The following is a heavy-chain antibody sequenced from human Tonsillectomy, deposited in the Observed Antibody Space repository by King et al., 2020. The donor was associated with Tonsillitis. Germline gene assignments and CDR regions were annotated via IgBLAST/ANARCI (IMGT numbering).Heavy chain of an antibody. CDR1: GFTFSNYW. V-gene: IGHV3-7*01. Sequence: DVQLVESGGGLVQPGGSLRLSCAASGFTFSNYWMSWVRQAPGKGLEWVANIRQDGSEAFYVDSVKGRFTISRDNAKNSLYLQMNSLRAEDTAVYYCTSFWSGYFDYWGQGTLVTVSS. CDR3: TSFWSGYFDY. J-gene: IGHJ4*02. CDR2: IRQDGSEA. D-gene: IGHD3-3*01.